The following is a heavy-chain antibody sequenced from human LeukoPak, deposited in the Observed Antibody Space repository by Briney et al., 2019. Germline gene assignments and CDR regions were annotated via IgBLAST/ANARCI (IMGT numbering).Heavy chain of an antibody. J-gene: IGHJ4*02. CDR2: INTNTGNP. D-gene: IGHD1-26*01. V-gene: IGHV7-4-1*02. Sequence: ASVKVSCKASGYTFTSYAMHWVRQAPGQRLEWMGWINTNTGNPTYAQDFTGRFVFSLDTSVSTAFLQISSLKAEDTAVYYCAREFIDTSSADSGSYPDYWGQGTLVTVSS. CDR3: AREFIDTSSADSGSYPDY. CDR1: GYTFTSYA.